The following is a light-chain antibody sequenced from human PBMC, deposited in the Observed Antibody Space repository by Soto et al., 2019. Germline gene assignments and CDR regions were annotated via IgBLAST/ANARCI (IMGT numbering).Light chain of an antibody. CDR3: QQSYSSPWT. CDR2: AAS. Sequence: DIQMTQSPSSLSASVRARVTITCRASQSISNYLNWYQQKPGRAPKIFSYAASSLQSGVPSRFSGGGSGTDFTLTITSLKPEDFETYYCQQSYSSPWTFGQGTKVDIK. V-gene: IGKV1-39*01. J-gene: IGKJ1*01. CDR1: QSISNY.